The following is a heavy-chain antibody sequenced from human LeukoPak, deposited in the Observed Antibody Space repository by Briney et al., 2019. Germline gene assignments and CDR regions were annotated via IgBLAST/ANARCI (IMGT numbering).Heavy chain of an antibody. Sequence: ASVKVSCRASGYTFTSYYMHWVRQAAGQGLEWMGIINPSGCSTSYAQKFQGRATMTRDTSTSTVYMELSSLRSEDTAVYYCARIYGDVRVRYYFDYWGQGTLVTVSS. CDR1: GYTFTSYY. V-gene: IGHV1-46*01. CDR2: INPSGCST. D-gene: IGHD4-17*01. CDR3: ARIYGDVRVRYYFDY. J-gene: IGHJ4*02.